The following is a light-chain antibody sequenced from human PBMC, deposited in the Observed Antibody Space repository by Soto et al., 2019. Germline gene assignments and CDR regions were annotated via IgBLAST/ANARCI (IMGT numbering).Light chain of an antibody. CDR2: KAS. CDR3: QQYNTYPLS. CDR1: QSISTW. Sequence: DIQMTQSPSTLSASVGDRVTITCRASQSISTWLAWYQQKPGKAPKLLIYKASNLEGGVPSRFSGSGSGTEFTITITNLQPDDFAPYYCQQYNTYPLSFGGGTTVEIK. V-gene: IGKV1-5*03. J-gene: IGKJ4*01.